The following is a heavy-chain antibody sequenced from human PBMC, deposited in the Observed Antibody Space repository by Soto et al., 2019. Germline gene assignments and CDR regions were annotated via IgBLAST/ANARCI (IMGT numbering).Heavy chain of an antibody. CDR3: ARGYCSGGNCYSGMDV. CDR2: IIPISSTT. V-gene: IGHV1-69*13. J-gene: IGHJ6*02. CDR1: GGTFSSYA. Sequence: ASVKVSCKASGGTFSSYAIIWVRQAPGQGLAWMGGIIPISSTTYYAQKFQGRVTLTADDFSTTAYMELSNLSSEDTAVYYCARGYCSGGNCYSGMDVWGQGTTVTVS. D-gene: IGHD2-15*01.